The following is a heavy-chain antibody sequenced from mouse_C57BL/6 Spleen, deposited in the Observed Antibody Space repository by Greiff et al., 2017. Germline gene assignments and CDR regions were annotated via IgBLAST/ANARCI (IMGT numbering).Heavy chain of an antibody. CDR3: ARHEGQGSYYSNTWFAY. V-gene: IGHV1-62-2*01. Sequence: VVKPGASVKLSCKASGYTFTEYTIHWVKQRSGQGLEWIGWFYPGSGSIKYNEKFKDKATLTSDKSSSTVYMELSRLTSEDSAVYFCARHEGQGSYYSNTWFAYWGQGTLVTVSA. CDR1: GYTFTEYT. D-gene: IGHD2-5*01. CDR2: FYPGSGSI. J-gene: IGHJ3*01.